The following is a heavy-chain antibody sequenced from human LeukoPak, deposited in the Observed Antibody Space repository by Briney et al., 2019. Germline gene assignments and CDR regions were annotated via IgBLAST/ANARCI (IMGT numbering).Heavy chain of an antibody. Sequence: GGSLRLSCAPSGFTFSSHAMSWVRQAPGKGLEWVSGISGNGANTYYADSVKGRFTISRDNSKNTLYLQMNSLRAEDTAVYYCASESGPYSSSWIDYWGQGTLVTVSS. CDR1: GFTFSSHA. J-gene: IGHJ4*02. D-gene: IGHD6-13*01. V-gene: IGHV3-23*01. CDR2: ISGNGANT. CDR3: ASESGPYSSSWIDY.